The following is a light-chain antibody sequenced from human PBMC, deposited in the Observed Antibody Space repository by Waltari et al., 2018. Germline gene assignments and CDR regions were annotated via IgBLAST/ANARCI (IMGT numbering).Light chain of an antibody. CDR1: SSNLGKNA. J-gene: IGLJ3*02. V-gene: IGLV1-44*01. CDR2: AND. CDR3: AAWDDNLNGL. Sequence: QSVLTQAPPEAGTPGQRVTISCSGRSSNLGKNAVNWYQQVPGTAPKLLTYANDQRPSGVPDRFSGAKSGTSASLVISGLQAEDEADYYCAAWDDNLNGLFGGGTKLTVL.